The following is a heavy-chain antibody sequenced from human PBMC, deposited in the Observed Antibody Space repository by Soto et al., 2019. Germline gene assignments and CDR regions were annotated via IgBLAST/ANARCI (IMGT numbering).Heavy chain of an antibody. V-gene: IGHV4-59*12. CDR2: IYYSGST. Sequence: QVQLQESGPGLVKPSEILSLPCTVSAGSINSYYFSWIRQSPGKGLEWIGYIYYSGSTSYNPSLRSRAAISVNPSTNQVFLKVNSVTTADMAVYYCARGGQSYGTLLYWGQGTLVTV. CDR3: ARGGQSYGTLLY. CDR1: AGSINSYY. D-gene: IGHD5-18*01. J-gene: IGHJ4*02.